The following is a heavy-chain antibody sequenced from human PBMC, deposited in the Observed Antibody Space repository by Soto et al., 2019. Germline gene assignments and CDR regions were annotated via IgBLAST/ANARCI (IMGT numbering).Heavy chain of an antibody. CDR3: TTGLSNGYYNFDY. J-gene: IGHJ4*02. Sequence: GGSLRLSCAASGFTFSNAWMSWVRQAPGKGLEWVGRIKGEADGGTTDYAATVKGRITISRDHSKDTLYLHMNSLKTEDTAVYYCTTGLSNGYYNFDYWGQGTPVTVS. CDR2: IKGEADGGTT. D-gene: IGHD3-22*01. V-gene: IGHV3-15*01. CDR1: GFTFSNAW.